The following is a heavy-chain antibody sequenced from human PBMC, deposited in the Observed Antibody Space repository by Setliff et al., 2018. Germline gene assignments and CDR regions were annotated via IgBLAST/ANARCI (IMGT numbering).Heavy chain of an antibody. CDR1: GGSISSYY. J-gene: IGHJ6*03. Sequence: LSLTCTVSGGSISSYYWSWIRQPAGKGLEWIGHIYIGGSANYNPSLKSRVTMSIDTSKNQFSLKLNSVTAADMAVYYCAREQWLDPPGYYYMDVWAKGTTGTVS. CDR3: AREQWLDPPGYYYMDV. CDR2: IYIGGSA. V-gene: IGHV4-4*07. D-gene: IGHD6-19*01.